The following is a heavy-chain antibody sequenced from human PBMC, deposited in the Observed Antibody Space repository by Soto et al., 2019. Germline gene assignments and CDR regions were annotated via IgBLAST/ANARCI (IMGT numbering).Heavy chain of an antibody. Sequence: GGSLRLSCSTSGFTFSNFALHWVRHASEKGLEYVSSISSNGGSAHYADSVKGRFTISRDNSKNTLYLQMSSLRVEDTAVYYCVKPPPGMIVGYF. J-gene: IGHJ1*01. CDR1: GFTFSNFA. D-gene: IGHD1-26*01. CDR2: ISSNGGSA. CDR3: VKPPPGMIVGYF. V-gene: IGHV3-64D*06.